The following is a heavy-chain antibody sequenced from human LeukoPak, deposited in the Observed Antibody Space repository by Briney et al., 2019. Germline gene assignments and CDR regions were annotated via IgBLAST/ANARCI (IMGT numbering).Heavy chain of an antibody. CDR1: GFTFSGYE. CDR3: TRDSYCSSTSCYRGHFDS. J-gene: IGHJ4*02. Sequence: PGGSLRLSCAASGFTFSGYEMNWVRQAPGKGLEWVSYISSSGSTIYYADSVKGRFTSSRDNAKKSLYLQMNSLRAEDTAVYYCTRDSYCSSTSCYRGHFDSWGQGTLVTVSS. V-gene: IGHV3-48*03. D-gene: IGHD2-2*01. CDR2: ISSSGSTI.